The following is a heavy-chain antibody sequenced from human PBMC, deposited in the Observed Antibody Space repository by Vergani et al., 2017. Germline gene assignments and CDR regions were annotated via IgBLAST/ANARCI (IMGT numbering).Heavy chain of an antibody. CDR2: IIPIFGTA. CDR1: GYTFSSYA. D-gene: IGHD3-22*01. J-gene: IGHJ5*02. V-gene: IGHV1-69*01. CDR3: ARDRASPPNGYVWFDP. Sequence: QVQVVQSGAEVKKSGASVKVSCKTSGYTFSSYAISWVRQAPGQGLEWMGGIIPIFGTANYAQKFQGRVTITADESTSTAYMELSSLRSEDTAVYYCARDRASPPNGYVWFDPWGQGTLVTVSS.